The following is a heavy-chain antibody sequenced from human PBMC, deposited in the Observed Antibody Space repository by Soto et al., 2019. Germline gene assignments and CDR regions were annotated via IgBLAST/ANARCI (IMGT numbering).Heavy chain of an antibody. V-gene: IGHV4-59*02. CDR2: IYYSGYT. CDR3: AGGGMTTVPY. D-gene: IGHD4-17*01. CDR1: SSSVSSYY. Sequence: SETLSLTCTVSSSSVSSYYWNWIRQSPGKGLEWIGYIYYSGYTNYNPSLKSRITISVDASKNQFSLKLSSVTPADTAVYYCAGGGMTTVPYWGQGTLVTVSS. J-gene: IGHJ4*02.